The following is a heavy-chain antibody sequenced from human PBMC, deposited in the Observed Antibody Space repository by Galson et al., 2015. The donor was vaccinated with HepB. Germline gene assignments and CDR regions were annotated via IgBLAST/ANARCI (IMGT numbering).Heavy chain of an antibody. V-gene: IGHV3-64D*06. D-gene: IGHD1-1*01. J-gene: IGHJ5*02. Sequence: SLRLSCAASGFTFSSYAMHWVRQAPGKGLEYVSGISSNGGSTFYADSVKGRFTISRDNSKHTMYLQMSSLRAEDTAVYFCVKGPSWTMGVQNWFDPWGQGTLVTVSS. CDR1: GFTFSSYA. CDR3: VKGPSWTMGVQNWFDP. CDR2: ISSNGGST.